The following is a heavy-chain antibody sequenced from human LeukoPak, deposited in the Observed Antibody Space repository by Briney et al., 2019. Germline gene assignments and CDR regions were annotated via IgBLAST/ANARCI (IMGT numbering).Heavy chain of an antibody. CDR1: GYTFTSYY. J-gene: IGHJ4*02. D-gene: IGHD5-24*01. Sequence: ASVKVSCKXSGYTFTSYYMHWVRHAPGQGLEWKGIINPSGGSTSYAQKFQDRLTMTRDTSTSTVYMELSSLRSEDTAVYYCASERRDGYIIDYWGQGTLVTVSS. CDR2: INPSGGST. V-gene: IGHV1-46*01. CDR3: ASERRDGYIIDY.